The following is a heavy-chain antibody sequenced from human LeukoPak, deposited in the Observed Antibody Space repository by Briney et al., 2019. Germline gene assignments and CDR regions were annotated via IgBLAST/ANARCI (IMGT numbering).Heavy chain of an antibody. CDR3: ARDRGLGWFDP. V-gene: IGHV3-7*04. CDR2: IKQDGSEK. Sequence: PGGSLRLSCAASGFTFSSSWMTWVRQAPGKGLEWVASIKQDGSEKYYVDSVRGRFTISRDNAKNSLYLQMESLRVEDTAVYYCARDRGLGWFDPWGQGTLVTVSS. J-gene: IGHJ5*02. CDR1: GFTFSSSW.